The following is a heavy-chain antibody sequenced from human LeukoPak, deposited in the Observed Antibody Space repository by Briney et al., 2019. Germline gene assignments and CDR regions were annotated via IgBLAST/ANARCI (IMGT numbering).Heavy chain of an antibody. CDR2: ISSNGGST. CDR3: VKGWWELVHDDFDI. CDR1: GFTFSSYA. D-gene: IGHD1-26*01. Sequence: PAASLRLSCSASGFTFSSYAMHWVRQAPGMGLEYVSAISSNGGSTYYADSVKGRFTISRDNSKNTLYHQMSSLRAEDTAVYYCVKGWWELVHDDFDIWGQGTMVTVSS. J-gene: IGHJ3*02. V-gene: IGHV3-64D*09.